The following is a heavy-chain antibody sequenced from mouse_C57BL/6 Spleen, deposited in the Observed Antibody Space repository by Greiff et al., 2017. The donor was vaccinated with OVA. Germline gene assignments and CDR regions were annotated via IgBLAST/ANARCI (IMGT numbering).Heavy chain of an antibody. D-gene: IGHD2-1*01. CDR2: IDPENGDT. V-gene: IGHV14-4*01. CDR1: GFNIKDDY. CDR3: TTPYGNYGGDYYVDY. J-gene: IGHJ2*01. Sequence: VQLQQSGAELVRPGASVKLSCTASGFNIKDDYMHWVKQRPEQGLEWIGWIDPENGDTEYASKFQGKATITADTSSNTAYLQLSSLTSEDTAVYYCTTPYGNYGGDYYVDYWGQGTTLTVSS.